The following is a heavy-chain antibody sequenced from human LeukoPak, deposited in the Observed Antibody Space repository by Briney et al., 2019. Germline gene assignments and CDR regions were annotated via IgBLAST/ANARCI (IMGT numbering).Heavy chain of an antibody. CDR1: GGSISSYY. CDR2: GDHTGGT. V-gene: IGHV4-34*01. CDR3: AKNGQTGFSFDP. Sequence: PSETLSLTCTVSGGSISSYYWSWIRQPPGKGLEWIGEGDHTGGTKYNPSLKSRVTISADSSKNQFSLKLRSVTAADTAVYYCAKNGQTGFSFDPWGQGTLVTVSS. D-gene: IGHD3-9*01. J-gene: IGHJ5*02.